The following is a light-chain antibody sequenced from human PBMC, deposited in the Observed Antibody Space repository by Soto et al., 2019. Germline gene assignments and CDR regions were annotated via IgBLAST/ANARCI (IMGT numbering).Light chain of an antibody. CDR3: NSYTTTSTVV. V-gene: IGLV2-14*01. CDR2: GVS. Sequence: QSALTQPASVSGSPGQSITISCTGTSSDVGAYNYVSWYQQHPDKAPKLMIYGVSNRPSGIPNRFSGSKSGNTASLTISGLQADDEADYYCNSYTTTSTVVFGGGTQLTVL. CDR1: SSDVGAYNY. J-gene: IGLJ3*02.